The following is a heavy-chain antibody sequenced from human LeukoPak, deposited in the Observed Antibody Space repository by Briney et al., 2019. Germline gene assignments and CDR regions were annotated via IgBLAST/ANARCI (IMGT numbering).Heavy chain of an antibody. CDR3: SPGIAAAGTVC. J-gene: IGHJ4*02. CDR1: GFTFSSYS. CDR2: ISSSSSTI. V-gene: IGHV3-48*01. D-gene: IGHD6-13*01. Sequence: PGGSLRLSCAASGFTFSSYSMNWVRQAPGKGLEWVSYISSSSSTIYYADSVKGRFTISRDNAKNSLYLQMNSLRAEDTAVYYCSPGIAAAGTVCWGQGTLVTVSS.